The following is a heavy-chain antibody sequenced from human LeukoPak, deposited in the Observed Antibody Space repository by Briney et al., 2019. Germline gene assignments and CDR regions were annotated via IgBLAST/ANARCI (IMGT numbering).Heavy chain of an antibody. CDR2: ISWDGGSA. CDR3: AKDKEYSGFGPILSGYYYGMDV. D-gene: IGHD5-12*01. J-gene: IGHJ6*04. V-gene: IGHV3-43D*04. CDR1: GFTFDDYA. Sequence: GGSLRLSCAASGFTFDDYAMHRVRQAPGKGLEWVSLISWDGGSAYYADSVKGRFTISRDNSRHTLYLQMNSLGAEDTASYYCAKDKEYSGFGPILSGYYYGMDVWGKGTTVTVSS.